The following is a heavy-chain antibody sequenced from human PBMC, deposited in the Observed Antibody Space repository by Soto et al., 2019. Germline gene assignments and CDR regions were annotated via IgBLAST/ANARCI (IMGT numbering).Heavy chain of an antibody. J-gene: IGHJ4*02. CDR1: GYSFTSYW. Sequence: GESLKISCKGSGYSFTSYWIGWVRQMPGKGLEWMGIIYPGDSDTRYSPSFQGQVTISADKSIGTAYLQWSSLKASDTAMYYCARTGVSSSPLVDYWGQGTLVTVSS. CDR2: IYPGDSDT. CDR3: ARTGVSSSPLVDY. V-gene: IGHV5-51*01. D-gene: IGHD6-13*01.